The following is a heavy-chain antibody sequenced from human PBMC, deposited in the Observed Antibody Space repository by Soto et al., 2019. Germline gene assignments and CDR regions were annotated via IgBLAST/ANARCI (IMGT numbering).Heavy chain of an antibody. CDR3: APHGSGLRPYYYYGMDV. D-gene: IGHD3-10*01. J-gene: IGHJ6*02. CDR1: GYTLTELS. V-gene: IGHV1-24*01. CDR2: FDPEDGET. Sequence: EASVKVSCKVSGYTLTELSMHWVRQAPGKGLEWMGGFDPEDGETIYAQKFQGRVTMTEHTSTDTAYMELSSLRSEDTAVYYCAPHGSGLRPYYYYGMDVCGQGTTVTVSS.